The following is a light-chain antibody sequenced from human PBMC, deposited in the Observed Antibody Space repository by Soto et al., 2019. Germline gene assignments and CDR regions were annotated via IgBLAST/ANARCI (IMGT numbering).Light chain of an antibody. CDR3: QQYIYRFS. CDR2: GAS. J-gene: IGKJ4*01. CDR1: QSVSSN. Sequence: EMVMTQSPATLSVSAGGRATLSCRARQSVSSNLVWYQQKPGQAPRLLIYGASTRATAIPARFSGSGSGTESALTISSLQSEDLAVYYCQQYIYRFSFGGGTRAEIK. V-gene: IGKV3-15*01.